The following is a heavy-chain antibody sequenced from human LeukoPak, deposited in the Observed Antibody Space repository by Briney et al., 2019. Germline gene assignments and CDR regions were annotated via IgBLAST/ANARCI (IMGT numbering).Heavy chain of an antibody. D-gene: IGHD6-6*01. J-gene: IGHJ6*03. CDR3: GRSIAARPYYYYYMDV. Sequence: GASVKVSCKVSGYTLTELSMHWVRQAPGKGLEWMGGFDPEDGETIYAQKFQGRVTMTEDTSTDTAYMELNSLRSDDTAVYYCGRSIAARPYYYYYMDVWGKGTTVTVSS. V-gene: IGHV1-24*01. CDR2: FDPEDGET. CDR1: GYTLTELS.